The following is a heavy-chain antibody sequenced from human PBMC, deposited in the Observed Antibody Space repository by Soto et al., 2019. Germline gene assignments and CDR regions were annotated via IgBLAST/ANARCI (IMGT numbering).Heavy chain of an antibody. CDR1: GGTFSSYT. D-gene: IGHD3-10*01. J-gene: IGHJ6*02. Sequence: QVQLVQSGAEVKKPGSSVKVSCKASGGTFSSYTISWVRQAPGQGLEWMGRIIPILGIANYAQKFQGRVTITADKSTSTAYMGLSSLRSEDTAVYYCARAPRITMVRGDGMDVWGQGTTVTVSS. V-gene: IGHV1-69*02. CDR3: ARAPRITMVRGDGMDV. CDR2: IIPILGIA.